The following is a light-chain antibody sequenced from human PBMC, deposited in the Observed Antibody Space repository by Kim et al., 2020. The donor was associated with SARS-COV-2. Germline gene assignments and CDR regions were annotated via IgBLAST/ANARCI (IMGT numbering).Light chain of an antibody. CDR1: SLRSYY. CDR3: NSRDSSGPVV. Sequence: VALGQTVRITCQGHSLRSYYASWYQQKPGQAPVLVIYGKNNRPSGIPDRFSGSSSGNTASLTITGAQAEDEADYYCNSRDSSGPVVFGGGTQLTVL. CDR2: GKN. V-gene: IGLV3-19*01. J-gene: IGLJ2*01.